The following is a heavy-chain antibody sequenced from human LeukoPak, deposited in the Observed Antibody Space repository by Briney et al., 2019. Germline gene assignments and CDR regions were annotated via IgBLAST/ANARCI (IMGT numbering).Heavy chain of an antibody. J-gene: IGHJ4*02. V-gene: IGHV3-23*01. CDR3: AKDTPYYDILTGYDY. CDR1: GFTFSSYA. D-gene: IGHD3-9*01. Sequence: PGGSLILSCAASGFTFSSYAMSWVRQAPGKGLEWVSAISGSGGSTYYADSVKGRFTISRDNSKNTLYLQMNSLRAEDTAVYYCAKDTPYYDILTGYDYWGQGTLVTVSS. CDR2: ISGSGGST.